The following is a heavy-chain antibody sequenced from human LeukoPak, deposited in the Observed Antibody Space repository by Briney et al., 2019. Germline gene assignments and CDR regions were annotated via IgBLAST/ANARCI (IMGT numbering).Heavy chain of an antibody. CDR3: ARDHYDFWSGYLRGAEGFDP. CDR1: GGSISSGDYY. Sequence: PSETLSLTCTVPGGSISSGDYYWSWIRQPPGKGLEWIGYIYYSGSAYYNPSLKSRVTISVDTSKNQFSLKLSSVTAADTAVYYCARDHYDFWSGYLRGAEGFDPWGQGTLVTVSS. D-gene: IGHD3-3*01. V-gene: IGHV4-30-4*08. J-gene: IGHJ5*02. CDR2: IYYSGSA.